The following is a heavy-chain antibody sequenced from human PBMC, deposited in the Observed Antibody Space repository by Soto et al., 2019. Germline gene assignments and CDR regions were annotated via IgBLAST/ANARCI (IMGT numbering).Heavy chain of an antibody. CDR1: GFTVSSNY. D-gene: IGHD5-18*01. CDR3: ATPGYSYGGANFDD. V-gene: IGHV3-66*04. Sequence: EVQLVESGGGLVQPGGSLRLSCAASGFTVSSNYMSWVRQAPGKGLEWVSVIYSGGNAYYADSVKRRFTISRDNSKNTLYLQMNILRAEDTAVYYCATPGYSYGGANFDDWGQGTLVTASS. CDR2: IYSGGNA. J-gene: IGHJ4*02.